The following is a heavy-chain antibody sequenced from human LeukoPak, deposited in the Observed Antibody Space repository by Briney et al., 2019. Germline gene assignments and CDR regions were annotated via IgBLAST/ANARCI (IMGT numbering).Heavy chain of an antibody. V-gene: IGHV4-59*01. CDR2: IYYSGST. D-gene: IGHD3-22*01. J-gene: IGHJ4*02. Sequence: PSETLSLTCTVSGGSISSYYWSWIRQPPGKGLEWIGYIYYSGSTNYNPSLKSRVTISVDTSKNQFSLKLSSVTAADTAVYYCARVTGYIVEDYFDYWGQGTLVTVSS. CDR1: GGSISSYY. CDR3: ARVTGYIVEDYFDY.